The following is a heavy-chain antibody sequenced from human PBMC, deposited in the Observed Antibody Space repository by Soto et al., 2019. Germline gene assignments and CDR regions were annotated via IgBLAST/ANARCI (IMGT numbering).Heavy chain of an antibody. CDR2: ISGSGGDT. D-gene: IGHD2-15*01. J-gene: IGHJ5*02. CDR1: GFTFSDYA. CDR3: AKGGCSGVSCGWFGP. Sequence: EVQLLESGGGLVQPGGSLRLSCAASGFTFSDYAMNWVRQAPGKGLEWVSGISGSGGDTYYADSVNGRFTSSRDNCKNKLYLQLSSRRAEDTAVYLCAKGGCSGVSCGWFGPWGQGTLVTVSS. V-gene: IGHV3-23*01.